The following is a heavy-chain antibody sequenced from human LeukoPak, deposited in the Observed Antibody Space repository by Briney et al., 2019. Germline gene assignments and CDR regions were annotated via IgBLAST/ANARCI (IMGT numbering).Heavy chain of an antibody. J-gene: IGHJ3*01. CDR3: ARGDTRLGGAFDV. V-gene: IGHV3-64*01. D-gene: IGHD3-16*01. CDR1: GFNLRSFA. CDR2: TSGDGGTT. Sequence: SGGSLRLSCAASGFNLRSFAIHWVHQAPGKGLEYVSATSGDGGTTFCASSLQGRCTIPRDNSNQMVYLQLGGLKIEDMGLYYCARGDTRLGGAFDVWGQGTMVTVSP.